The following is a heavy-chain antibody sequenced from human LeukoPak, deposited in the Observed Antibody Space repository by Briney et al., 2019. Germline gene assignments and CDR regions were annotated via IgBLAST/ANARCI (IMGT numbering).Heavy chain of an antibody. D-gene: IGHD3-22*01. CDR1: GFTFSNYG. CDR3: AASIGYGKWDY. Sequence: GRSLRLSCAASGFTFSNYGMHWVRQAPGKGMEWVAVISYDGGNTNYADSVKGRFTISRDNSQDTLSLQMNSLRAEDTAVYYCAASIGYGKWDYWGQGTLVSVSS. CDR2: ISYDGGNT. V-gene: IGHV3-30*03. J-gene: IGHJ4*02.